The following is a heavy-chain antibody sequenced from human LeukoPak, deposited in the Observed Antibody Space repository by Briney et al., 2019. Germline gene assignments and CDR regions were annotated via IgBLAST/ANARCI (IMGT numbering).Heavy chain of an antibody. J-gene: IGHJ4*02. CDR3: ASSIVYCSSTSCYFN. D-gene: IGHD2-2*01. V-gene: IGHV1-2*02. CDR1: GYTFTGYY. CDR2: INPNSGGT. Sequence: GASVTVSFTSSGYTFTGYYMHWVRQAPGQGLEWMGWINPNSGGTNYAQKFQGRVTMTRDTSISTAYMEMSRLRSDDTAVYYCASSIVYCSSTSCYFNRGQGTLVTVSS.